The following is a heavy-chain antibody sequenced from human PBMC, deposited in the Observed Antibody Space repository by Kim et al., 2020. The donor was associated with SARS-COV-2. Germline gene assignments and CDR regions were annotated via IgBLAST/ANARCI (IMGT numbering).Heavy chain of an antibody. Sequence: GGSLRLSCAASGFTFSSYAMSWVRQAPGKGLEWVSVIYSGGSSTYYADSVKGRFTISRDNSKNTLYLQMNSLRAEDTAVYYCAAGRYSGTFRGDDWFDPWGQGTLVTVSS. V-gene: IGHV3-23*03. J-gene: IGHJ5*02. D-gene: IGHD1-26*01. CDR1: GFTFSSYA. CDR3: AAGRYSGTFRGDDWFDP. CDR2: IYSGGSST.